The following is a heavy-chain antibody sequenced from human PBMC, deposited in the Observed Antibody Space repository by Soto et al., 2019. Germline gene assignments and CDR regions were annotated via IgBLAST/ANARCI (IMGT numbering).Heavy chain of an antibody. V-gene: IGHV3-30*18. CDR3: AKDASKRGGYNSAPPPFFDY. Sequence: GGSLRLSCAASGFTFSSYGMHWVRQAPGKGLEWVAVISYDGSNKYYADSVKGRFTISRDNSKNTLYLQMNSLRAEDTAVYYCAKDASKRGGYNSAPPPFFDYWGQGTLVTVSS. CDR2: ISYDGSNK. D-gene: IGHD5-12*01. CDR1: GFTFSSYG. J-gene: IGHJ4*02.